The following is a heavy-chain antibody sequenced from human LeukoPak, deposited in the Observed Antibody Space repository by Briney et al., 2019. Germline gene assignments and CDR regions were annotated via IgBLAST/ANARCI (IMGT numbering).Heavy chain of an antibody. CDR1: GVSISSSY. CDR2: IHQNGNT. Sequence: SEALSLTCSVSGVSISSSYWSWIRQPPGKRLEWIGLIHQNGNTNYNPSLKSRVTMSVDTSKNQFSLQMRAVTAADTAVYYCARGYYDSSGYSNAFDIWGQGTMVGV. V-gene: IGHV4-59*01. D-gene: IGHD3-22*01. J-gene: IGHJ3*02. CDR3: ARGYYDSSGYSNAFDI.